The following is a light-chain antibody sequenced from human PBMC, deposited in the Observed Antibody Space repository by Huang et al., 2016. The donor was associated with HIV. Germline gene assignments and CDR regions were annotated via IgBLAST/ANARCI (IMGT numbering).Light chain of an antibody. CDR1: QSINNNY. CDR2: VAS. CDR3: QHYGTSPQT. Sequence: EIVLTQPPGTLSLSPGEGATLSCRASQSINNNYLAWFQQKPGQPPRLLIYVASSRATGVPDRFTGSGSGTDFNLTISRLETEDFAMYFCQHYGTSPQTFGQGTKLEIK. J-gene: IGKJ2*01. V-gene: IGKV3-20*01.